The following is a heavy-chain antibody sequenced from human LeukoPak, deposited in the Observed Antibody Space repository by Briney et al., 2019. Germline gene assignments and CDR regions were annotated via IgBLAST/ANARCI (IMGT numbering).Heavy chain of an antibody. Sequence: PSQTLSLTCTVSGGSISSGDYYWSWIRQPPGKGLEWIGYIYYSGSTYYNPSLKSRVTILVDTSKNQFSLKLSSVTAADTAVYYCARVVIVVVPAAPYWYFDLWGRGTLVTVSS. D-gene: IGHD2-2*01. CDR2: IYYSGST. CDR3: ARVVIVVVPAAPYWYFDL. J-gene: IGHJ2*01. CDR1: GGSISSGDYY. V-gene: IGHV4-30-4*01.